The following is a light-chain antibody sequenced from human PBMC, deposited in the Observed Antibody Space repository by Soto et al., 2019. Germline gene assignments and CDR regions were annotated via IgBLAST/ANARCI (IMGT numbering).Light chain of an antibody. Sequence: AIQMTQSPSSLSASVGDRVTITCRASQGIRNDLGWYQQKPGKAPKLLIYAASSLQSGVPSKFSGSGSGTDFTLTISSLQSADSLTYYSLLDYTYPWTFGQGTNVEI. J-gene: IGKJ1*01. CDR3: LLDYTYPWT. CDR1: QGIRND. CDR2: AAS. V-gene: IGKV1-6*01.